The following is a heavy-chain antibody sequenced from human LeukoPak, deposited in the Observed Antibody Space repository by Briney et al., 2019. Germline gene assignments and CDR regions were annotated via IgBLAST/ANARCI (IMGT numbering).Heavy chain of an antibody. CDR1: GFTFSSYA. Sequence: PGGSLRLXCAASGFTFSSYAMHWGRQAPGKGLEWVAVISYDGSNKYYADSVKGRFTISRDNSKNTLYLQMNSLRAEDTAVYYCARDWILLWFGELWDWFDPWGQGTLVTVSS. D-gene: IGHD3-10*01. V-gene: IGHV3-30-3*01. J-gene: IGHJ5*02. CDR3: ARDWILLWFGELWDWFDP. CDR2: ISYDGSNK.